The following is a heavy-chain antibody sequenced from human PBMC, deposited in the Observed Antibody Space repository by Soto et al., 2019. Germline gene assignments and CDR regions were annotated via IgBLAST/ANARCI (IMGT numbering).Heavy chain of an antibody. CDR3: ARGTVTPFSYYMDV. D-gene: IGHD4-17*01. Sequence: GGSVRLSCAASGFTFSSYGMHWVRQAPGKGLEWVAVIWYDGSNKYYADSVKGRFTISRDNSKNTLYLQMNSLRAEDTAVYYCARGTVTPFSYYMDVWGKGTTVTVSS. V-gene: IGHV3-33*01. CDR1: GFTFSSYG. CDR2: IWYDGSNK. J-gene: IGHJ6*03.